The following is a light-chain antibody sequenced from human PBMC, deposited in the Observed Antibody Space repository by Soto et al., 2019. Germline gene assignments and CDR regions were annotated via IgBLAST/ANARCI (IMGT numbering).Light chain of an antibody. Sequence: DIQMTQSPSSLSASVGDRVTITCRASQGINSYLAWYQQKPGKVPKLLIYAASVLQSGVPSRFSGSGSGTDFTLTITSLLPEDVATYYCQKYDSAPRAFGQGTKVEIK. J-gene: IGKJ1*01. CDR2: AAS. CDR3: QKYDSAPRA. CDR1: QGINSY. V-gene: IGKV1-27*01.